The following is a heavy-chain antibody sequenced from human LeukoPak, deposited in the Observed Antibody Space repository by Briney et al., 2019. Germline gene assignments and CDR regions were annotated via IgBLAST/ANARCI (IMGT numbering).Heavy chain of an antibody. Sequence: AGRCVRLSCAASGLTYSRYSMNWVRQAPGKGLEWVSSISSSSRYIYYTDSVKGRFTISRDNAKNSLYLQMNSLRAEDTAVYYCARDPETPIWSGFDYWGQGTLVTVSS. V-gene: IGHV3-21*01. D-gene: IGHD1-1*01. CDR2: ISSSSRYI. J-gene: IGHJ4*02. CDR3: ARDPETPIWSGFDY. CDR1: GLTYSRYS.